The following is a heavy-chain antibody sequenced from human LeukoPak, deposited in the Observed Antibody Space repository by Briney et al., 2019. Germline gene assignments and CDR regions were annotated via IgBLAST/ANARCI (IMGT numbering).Heavy chain of an antibody. V-gene: IGHV1-2*04. Sequence: ASVTVSCKASGYTFTGYYMHWVRQAPGQGLEWMGWINPNSGGTNYAQKFQGWVTMTRDTSISTAYMELSRLRSDDTAVYYCAREAGSDCSSTSCRAGYGMDVWGKGTTVTVSS. CDR2: INPNSGGT. J-gene: IGHJ6*04. CDR3: AREAGSDCSSTSCRAGYGMDV. CDR1: GYTFTGYY. D-gene: IGHD2-2*01.